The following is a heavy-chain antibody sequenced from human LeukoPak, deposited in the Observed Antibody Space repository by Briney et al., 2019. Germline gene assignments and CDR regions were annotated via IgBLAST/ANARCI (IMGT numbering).Heavy chain of an antibody. CDR2: IFSDGTT. J-gene: IGHJ4*02. CDR3: ARNRRYDC. V-gene: IGHV3-66*01. CDR1: GFTVSNNY. D-gene: IGHD3-16*02. Sequence: GGSLRLSCAASGFTVSNNYMGWARQTPGKGLEWVSVIFSDGTTYYGDTVKGRFTISRDKAKNTLYLKMNSLRVDDTAVYYCARNRRYDCWGQGTLVTVSS.